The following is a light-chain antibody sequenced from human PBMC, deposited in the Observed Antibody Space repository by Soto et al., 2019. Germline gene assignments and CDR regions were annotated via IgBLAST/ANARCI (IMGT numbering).Light chain of an antibody. CDR1: QSISSY. CDR2: AAS. J-gene: IGKJ5*01. V-gene: IGKV1-39*01. Sequence: DIQMTQSTSSLSASLGDRVTITWRASQSISSYLNWYQQKPVKAPKLLIYAASSLQSGVPSRFSGSGSATDFTPTISSLQPEDFATYYCQQSYSTPPITFGQGTRLEIK. CDR3: QQSYSTPPIT.